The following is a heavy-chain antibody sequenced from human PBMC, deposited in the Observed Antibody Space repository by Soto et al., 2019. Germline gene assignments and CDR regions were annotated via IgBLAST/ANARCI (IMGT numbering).Heavy chain of an antibody. V-gene: IGHV3-33*01. CDR3: ARGLRGISFYGMDV. D-gene: IGHD3-16*01. Sequence: QVQLVESGGGVVQPGRSLRLSCAASGFTFSLYGMHWVRQAPDKGLEWVAVIWYDGSNKFYADSVKGRFTISRDNSKNTLYLQMNSLRDEDTAVYYCARGLRGISFYGMDVWGQGTTVIVSS. CDR2: IWYDGSNK. CDR1: GFTFSLYG. J-gene: IGHJ6*02.